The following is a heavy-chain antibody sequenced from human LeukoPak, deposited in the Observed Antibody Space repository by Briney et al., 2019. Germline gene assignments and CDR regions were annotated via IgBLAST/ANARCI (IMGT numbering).Heavy chain of an antibody. V-gene: IGHV4-39*01. CDR3: ARQFGSGLWYFDL. CDR1: GGSISSYY. Sequence: PSETLSLTCTVSGGSISSYYWSWIRQPPGKGLDWIGSISDSGRTYYNPSLKSRVTVSVDTSKNQFSLNLSSVTAADTAVYYCARQFGSGLWYFDLWGRGTLVTVSS. J-gene: IGHJ2*01. CDR2: ISDSGRT. D-gene: IGHD3-10*01.